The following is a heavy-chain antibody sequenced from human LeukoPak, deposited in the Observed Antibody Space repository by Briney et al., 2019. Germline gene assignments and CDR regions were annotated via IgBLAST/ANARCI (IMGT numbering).Heavy chain of an antibody. CDR3: ARGPYGDYTDY. J-gene: IGHJ4*02. Sequence: GGSLRLSCAASGFGFSNYWMHWVRQAPGKGLVWVSRINGDGSSINYADSVKGRFTISRDNAKNTLYLQMNSLRAEDTAVYYCARGPYGDYTDYWGQGTLVTVSS. CDR2: INGDGSSI. D-gene: IGHD4-17*01. CDR1: GFGFSNYW. V-gene: IGHV3-74*01.